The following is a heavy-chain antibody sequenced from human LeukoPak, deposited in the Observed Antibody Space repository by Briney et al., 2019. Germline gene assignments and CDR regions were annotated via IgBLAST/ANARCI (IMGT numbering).Heavy chain of an antibody. D-gene: IGHD3-10*01. CDR2: ISGSGGDT. V-gene: IGHV3-23*01. CDR1: GFTFSSYA. J-gene: IGHJ4*02. CDR3: AKDRLISGSYSLDY. Sequence: GSLRLSCAASGFTFSSYAMSWVRQAPGKGLEWVSIISGSGGDTYYADSVKGRFTISRDNSKNTPYLQMNSLRAEDTAVYYCAKDRLISGSYSLDYWGQGTLVTVSP.